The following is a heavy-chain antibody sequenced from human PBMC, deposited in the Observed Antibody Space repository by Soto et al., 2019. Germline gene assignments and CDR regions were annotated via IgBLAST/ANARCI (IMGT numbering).Heavy chain of an antibody. CDR3: ARDLTNCSSTSCELGDAFDI. J-gene: IGHJ3*02. D-gene: IGHD2-2*01. CDR2: ISSSSSYI. Sequence: GGSLRLSCAASGFTFSSYSMNWVRQAPGKGLEWVSSISSSSSYIYYADSVKGRFTISRDNAKNSLYLQMNSLRAEDTAVYYCARDLTNCSSTSCELGDAFDIWGQGTMVTVSS. CDR1: GFTFSSYS. V-gene: IGHV3-21*01.